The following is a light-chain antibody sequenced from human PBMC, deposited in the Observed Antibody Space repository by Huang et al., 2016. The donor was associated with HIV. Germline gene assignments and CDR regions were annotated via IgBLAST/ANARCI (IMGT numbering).Light chain of an antibody. CDR1: QSVSRSY. J-gene: IGKJ1*01. V-gene: IGKV3-20*01. CDR3: QQYESSPWT. Sequence: EIVLTQSPGTLSLSPGERATLSCRASQSVSRSYVDWYQQKAGQAPRLLIYVASSRAPGIPDRFSGSGSGTDFTLTISRLEPEDFAIYYCQQYESSPWTFGQGTKVEMK. CDR2: VAS.